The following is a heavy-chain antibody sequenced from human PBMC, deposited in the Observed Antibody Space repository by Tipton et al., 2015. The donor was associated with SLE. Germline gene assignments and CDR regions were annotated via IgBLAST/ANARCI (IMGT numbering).Heavy chain of an antibody. CDR2: ISSYGSYI. Sequence: SLRLSCAASGFTFSSYAMHWVRQAPGKGLEWVSSISSYGSYIYYADSVKGRFTISRDNAKNSLYLQMSSLRVEDTAIYYCVRASLSFGEYQLLSAEYFQHWGQGTLVTVSS. D-gene: IGHD2-2*01. CDR3: VRASLSFGEYQLLSAEYFQH. J-gene: IGHJ1*01. CDR1: GFTFSSYA. V-gene: IGHV3-21*01.